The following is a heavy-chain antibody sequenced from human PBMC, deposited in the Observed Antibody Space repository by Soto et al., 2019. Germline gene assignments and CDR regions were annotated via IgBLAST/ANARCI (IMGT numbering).Heavy chain of an antibody. J-gene: IGHJ4*02. D-gene: IGHD3-9*01. CDR2: IYYSGST. CDR3: ARGRGESYDILTDPRLGYYFDY. Sequence: SETLSLTCTVPGGSISSYYWSWIRQPPGKGLEWIGYIYYSGSTNYNPSLKSRVTISVDTSKNQFSLKLSSVTAADTAVYYCARGRGESYDILTDPRLGYYFDYWGQGTLVTVSS. V-gene: IGHV4-59*01. CDR1: GGSISSYY.